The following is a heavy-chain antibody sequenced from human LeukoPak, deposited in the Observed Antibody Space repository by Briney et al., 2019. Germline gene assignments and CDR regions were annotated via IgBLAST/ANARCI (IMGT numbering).Heavy chain of an antibody. CDR2: INHGGGT. Sequence: SETLSLTCAVYGGSLSAYYWTWIRQPPGKGLEWIGEINHGGGTNYNPSLKSRVPISIDTSKNQFSLKLSSVTAADTAFYYCARYLDYGGNSRVFQHWGQGTLVTVSS. D-gene: IGHD4-23*01. CDR1: GGSLSAYY. V-gene: IGHV4-34*01. CDR3: ARYLDYGGNSRVFQH. J-gene: IGHJ1*01.